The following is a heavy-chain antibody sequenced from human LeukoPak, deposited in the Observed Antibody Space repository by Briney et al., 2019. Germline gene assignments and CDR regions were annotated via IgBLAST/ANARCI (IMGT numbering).Heavy chain of an antibody. J-gene: IGHJ4*02. CDR2: INPSGGST. D-gene: IGHD6-13*01. CDR1: GYTFTSYY. Sequence: GASVKVSCKASGYTFTSYYMHWVRQAPGQGLEWMGIINPSGGSTSYAQKFQGRVTMTRDTSTSTVYMELSSLRSEDTAVYYCAREVAAAGRSVIVVTNHFDYWGQGTLVTVSS. V-gene: IGHV1-46*03. CDR3: AREVAAAGRSVIVVTNHFDY.